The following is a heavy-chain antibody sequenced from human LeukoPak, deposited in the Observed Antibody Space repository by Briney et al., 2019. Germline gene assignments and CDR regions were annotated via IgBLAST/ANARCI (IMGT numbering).Heavy chain of an antibody. CDR2: ISSSSSYI. CDR3: ARDKNWNHFDY. V-gene: IGHV3-21*01. D-gene: IGHD1-1*01. J-gene: IGHJ4*02. Sequence: GGSLRLSCAASGFTFSSYSVNWVRQAPGKGLEWVSSISSSSSYIYYADSVKGRFTISRDNAKNSLYLQMNSLRAEDTAVYYCARDKNWNHFDYWGQGTLVTVSS. CDR1: GFTFSSYS.